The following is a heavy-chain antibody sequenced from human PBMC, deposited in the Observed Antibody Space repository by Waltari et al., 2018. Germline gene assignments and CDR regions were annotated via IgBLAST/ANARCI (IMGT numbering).Heavy chain of an antibody. J-gene: IGHJ4*02. D-gene: IGHD3-10*01. CDR2: ISGSGYGI. V-gene: IGHV3-74*01. Sequence: EVQLVEAGGDLVQPGGSMRLPCDASGFTFSDYWMQWVGQSPGKGPVWVSRISGSGYGITYSDSVKGRFTISRDNSKNTLYLQMNSLRVEDTAVYYCARKGGRGFAYGPFYFDYWGQGALVIVSS. CDR1: GFTFSDYW. CDR3: ARKGGRGFAYGPFYFDY.